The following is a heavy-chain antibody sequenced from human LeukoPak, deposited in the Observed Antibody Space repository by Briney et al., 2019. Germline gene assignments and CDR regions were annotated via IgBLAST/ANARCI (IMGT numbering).Heavy chain of an antibody. CDR2: INPNSGGT. J-gene: IGHJ6*03. CDR1: AYTFTSYY. V-gene: IGHV1-2*02. D-gene: IGHD2-21*02. CDR3: ARGVTARGFYYYMDV. Sequence: ASVKVSCKASAYTFTSYYMHWVRQAPGQGLEWMGWINPNSGGTSYAQKFQGRVTMTRDTSSSTAYMELSRLRSDDTAVYYCARGVTARGFYYYMDVWGKGTTVTISS.